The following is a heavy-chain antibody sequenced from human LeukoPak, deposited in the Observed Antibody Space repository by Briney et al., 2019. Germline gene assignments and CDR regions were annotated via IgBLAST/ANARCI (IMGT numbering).Heavy chain of an antibody. CDR2: ISAYNGNT. CDR1: GYTFTSYG. V-gene: IGHV1-18*01. CDR3: ASPSHYYDSSGYYYVDYYHGMDV. J-gene: IGHJ6*02. Sequence: ASVKVSCKASGYTFTSYGISWVRQAPGQGLEWMGWISAYNGNTNYAQKLQGRVTMTTDTSTSTAYMELRSLRSDDTAVYYCASPSHYYDSSGYYYVDYYHGMDVWGQGTTVTVSS. D-gene: IGHD3-22*01.